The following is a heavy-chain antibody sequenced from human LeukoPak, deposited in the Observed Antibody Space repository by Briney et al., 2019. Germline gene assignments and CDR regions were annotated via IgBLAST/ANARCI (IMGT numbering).Heavy chain of an antibody. CDR1: GGTFSSYA. D-gene: IGHD6-6*01. CDR2: IIPIFGTA. CDR3: LARPIPTDAFDI. Sequence: VASVKVSCKASGGTFSSYAISWVRQAPGQGLEWMGGIIPIFGTANYAQKFQGRVTITADESTSTAYMELSSLRSEDTAVYYCLARPIPTDAFDIWGQGTMVTVSS. V-gene: IGHV1-69*13. J-gene: IGHJ3*02.